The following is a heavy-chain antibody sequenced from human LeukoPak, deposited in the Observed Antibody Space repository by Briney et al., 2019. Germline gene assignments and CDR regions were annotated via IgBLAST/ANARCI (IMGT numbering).Heavy chain of an antibody. Sequence: GASVKVSCKASGYTFTSYGISWVRQAPGQGLEWMGWISAYNGNTNYAQKLQGRVTMTTDTSTSTAYMELRSLRSDDTAIYYCARDAKYYYGSRTYFFFEYWGQGTPLSVSS. CDR1: GYTFTSYG. D-gene: IGHD3-10*01. V-gene: IGHV1-18*01. CDR2: ISAYNGNT. CDR3: ARDAKYYYGSRTYFFFEY. J-gene: IGHJ4*02.